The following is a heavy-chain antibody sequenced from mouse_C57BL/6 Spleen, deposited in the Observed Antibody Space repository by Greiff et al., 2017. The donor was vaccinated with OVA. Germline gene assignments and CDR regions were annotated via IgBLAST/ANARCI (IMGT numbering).Heavy chain of an antibody. CDR3: ESNGGYFDF. V-gene: IGHV1-82*01. D-gene: IGHD2-5*01. Sequence: VQLQQSGPELVKPGASVKISCKASGYAFSSSWMNWVKQRPGKGLEWIGRIYPGDGDTNYNQKFKGKATLTAYKSSSTAYMQLSSLTSEDSAVYCCESNGGYFDFWGTGTTVTVSS. J-gene: IGHJ1*03. CDR2: IYPGDGDT. CDR1: GYAFSSSW.